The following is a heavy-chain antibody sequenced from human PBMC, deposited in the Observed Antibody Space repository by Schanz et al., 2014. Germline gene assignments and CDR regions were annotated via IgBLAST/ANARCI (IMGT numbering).Heavy chain of an antibody. V-gene: IGHV3-23*01. CDR3: ARDRRNADLDY. Sequence: EVQLLESGGGLVQPGGSLRLSCASSGFSFTTYAMSWVRQAPGKGLEWVSGISGSGASTYYADSVKGRFTISRDNAKNSLYLEMNSLRAEDTALYYCARDRRNADLDYWGQGTLVTVSS. CDR2: ISGSGAST. J-gene: IGHJ4*02. CDR1: GFSFTTYA. D-gene: IGHD1-1*01.